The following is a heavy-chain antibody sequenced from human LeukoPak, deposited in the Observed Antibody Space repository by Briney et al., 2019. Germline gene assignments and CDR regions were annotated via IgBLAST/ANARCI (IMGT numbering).Heavy chain of an antibody. J-gene: IGHJ4*02. CDR1: GFTFSSYA. CDR3: ARGAARMVEMGTMISFEY. CDR2: ISYDGSNK. Sequence: GGSLRLSCAASGFTFSSYAMHWVRQAPGKGLEWVAVISYDGSNKKYADSVKGRFTISRVNSQKTLYLQMNSLRAEDAAVYYCARGAARMVEMGTMISFEYWGQGTLVTVSS. V-gene: IGHV3-30*04. D-gene: IGHD5-24*01.